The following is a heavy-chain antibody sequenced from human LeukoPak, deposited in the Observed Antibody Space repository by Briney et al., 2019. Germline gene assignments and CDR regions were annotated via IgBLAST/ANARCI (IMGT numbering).Heavy chain of an antibody. CDR2: IHSGGST. J-gene: IGHJ6*02. V-gene: IGHV3-53*01. CDR3: ARDLVVPAALTYYYYYGMDV. CDR1: GFTVSSNY. Sequence: GGSLRLSCAASGFTVSSNYMSWVRQAPGKGLEWVSVIHSGGSTYYADSVKGRFTISRDNSKNTLYLQMNSLRAEDTAVYYCARDLVVPAALTYYYYYGMDVWGQGTTVTVSS. D-gene: IGHD2-2*01.